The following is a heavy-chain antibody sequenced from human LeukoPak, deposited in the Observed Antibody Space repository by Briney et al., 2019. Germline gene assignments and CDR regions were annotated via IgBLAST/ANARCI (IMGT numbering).Heavy chain of an antibody. J-gene: IGHJ6*03. D-gene: IGHD3-10*01. V-gene: IGHV4-34*01. CDR1: GGSFSGYY. CDR2: INHSGST. Sequence: PSETLSLTCAVYGGSFSGYYWSWIRQPPGKGLEWIGEINHSGSTNYNPSLKSRVTISVDTSKNQFSLKLSSVTAADTAVYYCARQYMVRGVIYYYYMDVWGKGTTVTISS. CDR3: ARQYMVRGVIYYYYMDV.